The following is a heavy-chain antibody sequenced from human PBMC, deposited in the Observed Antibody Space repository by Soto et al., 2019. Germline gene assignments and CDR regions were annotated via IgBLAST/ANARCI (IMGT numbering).Heavy chain of an antibody. CDR3: ARGSGYDYRPLDF. CDR1: GGTFSSYT. Sequence: QVQLVQSGAEVKKPGSSVKVSCKASGGTFSSYTISWVRQAPGQGLEWMGRIIPILGIANYAQKFQGRVTITADKSTSTAYMEVSSLRSEDTAVYYCARGSGYDYRPLDFWGQGTLVTVSS. D-gene: IGHD5-12*01. V-gene: IGHV1-69*02. J-gene: IGHJ4*02. CDR2: IIPILGIA.